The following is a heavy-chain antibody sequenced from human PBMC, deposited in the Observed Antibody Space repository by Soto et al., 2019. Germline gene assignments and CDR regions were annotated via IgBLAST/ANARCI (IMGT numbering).Heavy chain of an antibody. CDR3: AKRTQYSSVWYHFDY. CDR1: GFTFSSYA. V-gene: IGHV3-23*01. J-gene: IGHJ4*02. D-gene: IGHD6-19*01. Sequence: GGSLRLSCAASGFTFSSYAMSWVRQAPGKGLEWVSAMSAGGGSTYYADSVKGRFTISRDNSKNTLYLQMNSLRAEDTAVYYCAKRTQYSSVWYHFDYWGQGTLVTVSS. CDR2: MSAGGGST.